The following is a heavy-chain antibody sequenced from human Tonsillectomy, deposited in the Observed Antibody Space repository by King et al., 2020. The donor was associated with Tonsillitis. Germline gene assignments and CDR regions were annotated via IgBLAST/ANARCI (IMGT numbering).Heavy chain of an antibody. CDR1: GFTFSSSG. CDR2: ISYDGSNN. Sequence: QVQLVESGGGVVQPGRSLRLSCAASGFTFSSSGMHWVRQAPGKGLEWVAVISYDGSNNYYADSVKGRFTISRDNSKNTLYLQMNSLRTEDTAVYYCAKDLLVGGYNSGYYYGMHVWGQGTTVTVSS. D-gene: IGHD5-24*01. J-gene: IGHJ6*02. V-gene: IGHV3-30*18. CDR3: AKDLLVGGYNSGYYYGMHV.